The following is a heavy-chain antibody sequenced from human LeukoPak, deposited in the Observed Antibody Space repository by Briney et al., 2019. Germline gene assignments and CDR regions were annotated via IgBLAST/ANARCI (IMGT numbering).Heavy chain of an antibody. Sequence: PGGSLRLSCAASGFTFSRYWMSWVRQAPGKGLEWVSNIKYDGSDKYYVDSAKGRFTLSRDNARNSLYLQMNSLRADDTAVYYCARLAEAGFDYWGQGTLVTVSS. CDR3: ARLAEAGFDY. J-gene: IGHJ4*02. V-gene: IGHV3-7*01. CDR2: IKYDGSDK. CDR1: GFTFSRYW. D-gene: IGHD6-19*01.